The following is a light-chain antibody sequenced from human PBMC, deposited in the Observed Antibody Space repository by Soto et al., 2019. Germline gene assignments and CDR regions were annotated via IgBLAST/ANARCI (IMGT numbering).Light chain of an antibody. J-gene: IGKJ3*01. V-gene: IGKV3-20*01. CDR2: GAS. CDR3: QQYGSSQFT. Sequence: EIVLTQSPGTLSLSPGERATLFCRARQSVSSGYLAWYQQKPGQAPRLLIYGASSRATGIPDRFSGSGSGTDFTLTISRLEPEDFAVYYCQQYGSSQFTFGPGTKVDLK. CDR1: QSVSSGY.